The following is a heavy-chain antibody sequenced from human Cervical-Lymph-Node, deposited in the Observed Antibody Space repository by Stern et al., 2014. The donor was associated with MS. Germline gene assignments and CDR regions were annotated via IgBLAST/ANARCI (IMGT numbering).Heavy chain of an antibody. V-gene: IGHV2-5*02. CDR1: GFSLNTSGVG. D-gene: IGHD3-16*02. Sequence: QVTLRESGPTLVNPTQTLTLTCTFSGFSLNTSGVGVGWIRQPPGKAPEWLALIYWDDDKRYSPSLKSRLTLTKDPSQNQVALTVTKMDPVDTATYYCAHSAYDYVWGNYRLGKGLYFKHWGQGPLVSVSS. CDR2: IYWDDDK. J-gene: IGHJ1*01. CDR3: AHSAYDYVWGNYRLGKGLYFKH.